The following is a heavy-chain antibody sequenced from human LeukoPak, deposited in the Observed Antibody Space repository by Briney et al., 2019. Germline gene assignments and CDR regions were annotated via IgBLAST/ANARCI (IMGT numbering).Heavy chain of an antibody. CDR3: ARDSGGYSGAFDI. CDR2: IYYSGST. D-gene: IGHD1-26*01. J-gene: IGHJ3*02. CDR1: GGSISSYY. V-gene: IGHV4-59*01. Sequence: SETLSLTCTVSGGSISSYYWSWIRQPPGKGLEWIGYIYYSGSTNYNPSLKSRVTISVDTSKNQFSLKLSSVTAADTAVYYCARDSGGYSGAFDIWGQGTMVTVSS.